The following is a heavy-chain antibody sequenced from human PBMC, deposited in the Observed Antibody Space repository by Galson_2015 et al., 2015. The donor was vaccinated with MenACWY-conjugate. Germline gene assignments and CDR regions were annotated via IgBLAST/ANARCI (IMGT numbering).Heavy chain of an antibody. CDR2: IYWDDDK. CDR3: AHSQGYSYGTSSWFNWFDP. Sequence: PALVKPTQTLTLTCTFSGFSLSTSGVGVGWIRQPPGKALEWLALIYWDDDKRYSPSLKSRLTITKDTSKNQVVLTMTNMDPVDTATYYCAHSQGYSYGTSSWFNWFDPWGQGTLVTVSS. D-gene: IGHD5-18*01. V-gene: IGHV2-5*02. J-gene: IGHJ5*02. CDR1: GFSLSTSGVG.